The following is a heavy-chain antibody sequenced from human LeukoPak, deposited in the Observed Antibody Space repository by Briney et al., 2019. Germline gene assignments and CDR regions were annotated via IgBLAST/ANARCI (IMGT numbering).Heavy chain of an antibody. D-gene: IGHD6-13*01. CDR1: GYTFTSYY. J-gene: IGHJ4*02. Sequence: ASVKVSCKASGYTFTSYYMHWVRQAPGQGLEWMGIINPSGGRTSYAQKFQGRVTMTRDMSTSTVYMELSSLRSEDTAVYYCARGIAAAGPSDYWGQGTLVTVSS. CDR3: ARGIAAAGPSDY. CDR2: INPSGGRT. V-gene: IGHV1-46*01.